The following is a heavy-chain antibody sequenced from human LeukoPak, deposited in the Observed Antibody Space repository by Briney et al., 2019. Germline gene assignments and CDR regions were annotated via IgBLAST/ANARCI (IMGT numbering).Heavy chain of an antibody. CDR2: IHYSGST. CDR1: GGSISSYY. V-gene: IGHV4-59*01. D-gene: IGHD2-21*02. CDR3: ARSTRDCGGDCYVGYYFDY. Sequence: SETLSLTCTVSGGSISSYYWSCIRQPPGKGLEWIAYIHYSGSTNYNPSLKSRVTTSVDTSKNQFSLKLNSVTAADTAVYYCARSTRDCGGDCYVGYYFDYWGQGTLVTVSS. J-gene: IGHJ4*02.